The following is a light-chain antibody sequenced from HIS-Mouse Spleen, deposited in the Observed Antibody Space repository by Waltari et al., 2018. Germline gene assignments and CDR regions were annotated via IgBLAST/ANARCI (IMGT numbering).Light chain of an antibody. J-gene: IGLJ2*01. Sequence: QSVLTQPPPASAAPGQKGTIPCSGSSSNIGNNYVSWYQQLPGTAPKLLIYDNNKRPSGIPDRFSGSKSGTSATLGITGLQTGDEADYYCGTWDSSLSAGVFGGGTKLTVL. CDR3: GTWDSSLSAGV. CDR2: DNN. CDR1: SSNIGNNY. V-gene: IGLV1-51*01.